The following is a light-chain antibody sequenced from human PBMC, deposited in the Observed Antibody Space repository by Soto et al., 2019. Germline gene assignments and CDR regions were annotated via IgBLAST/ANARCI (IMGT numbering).Light chain of an antibody. Sequence: IVLTQAPSTPSLSPGERATLSCRAGQSLSGQLDWYQQNPGQAPRLLIYDAYNRATGIPARFSGRASATDFTLTISRLEPEDFAVYFCQQHCDWPLTFGGGTKVDI. J-gene: IGKJ4*01. V-gene: IGKV3-11*01. CDR2: DAY. CDR1: QSLSGQ. CDR3: QQHCDWPLT.